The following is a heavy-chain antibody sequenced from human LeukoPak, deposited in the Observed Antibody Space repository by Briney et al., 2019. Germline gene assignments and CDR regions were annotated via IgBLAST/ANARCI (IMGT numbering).Heavy chain of an antibody. CDR1: GGSISSYY. Sequence: SETLSLTCTVSGGSISSYYWSWIRQPPGKGLEWIGYIYYSGSTNYNPSLKSRVTISVDTSKNQFSLKLSSVTAADTAVYYCAREKYSLRHAFDIWGQGTMVTVSS. V-gene: IGHV4-59*01. CDR2: IYYSGST. D-gene: IGHD5-18*01. J-gene: IGHJ3*02. CDR3: AREKYSLRHAFDI.